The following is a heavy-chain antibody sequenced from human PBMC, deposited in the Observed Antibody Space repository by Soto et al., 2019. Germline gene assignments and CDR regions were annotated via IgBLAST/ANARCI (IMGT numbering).Heavy chain of an antibody. CDR2: IYYDGSKK. D-gene: IGHD1-7*01. J-gene: IGHJ4*02. CDR1: GYTFSRYG. V-gene: IGHV3-33*01. CDR3: VRDPGVTNYDFDS. Sequence: QVPLVESGGRVVQPGRSLRLSCVASGYTFSRYGMHWVRQAPGKGLEWVAVIYYDGSKKYYTDSVQGRFTISRDDSKNTLYLQMDSLRGEDTAVYYCVRDPGVTNYDFDSWGQGTLVTVSS.